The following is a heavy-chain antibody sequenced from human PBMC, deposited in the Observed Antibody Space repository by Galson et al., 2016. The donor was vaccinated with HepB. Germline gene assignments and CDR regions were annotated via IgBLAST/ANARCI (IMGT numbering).Heavy chain of an antibody. Sequence: CAISGDSVSSHTAAWNWIRQSPSRGLEWLGRTHYRSKWNTDYAISMKTRMTINVDASRNQFSLQLDSVTPEDAAVYYCARDPKFQIYCPSTSDCYAQAFFFDIWGQGTLVSVSS. J-gene: IGHJ4*02. CDR1: GDSVSSHTAA. CDR3: ARDPKFQIYCPSTSDCYAQAFFFDI. D-gene: IGHD5/OR15-5a*01. CDR2: THYRSKWNT. V-gene: IGHV6-1*01.